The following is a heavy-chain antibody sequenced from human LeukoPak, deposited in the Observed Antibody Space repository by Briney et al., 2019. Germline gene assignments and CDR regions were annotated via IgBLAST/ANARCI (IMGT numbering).Heavy chain of an antibody. CDR3: ARANWVAAAGTARLRSYYGMDV. CDR2: IYYSGST. J-gene: IGHJ6*02. Sequence: KPSETLSLTCTVSGGSVSSGSYYWSWIRQPPGKGLEWIGYIYYSGSTNYNPSPKSRVTISVDTSKNQFSLKLSSVTAADTAVYYCARANWVAAAGTARLRSYYGMDVWGQGTTVTVSS. V-gene: IGHV4-61*01. D-gene: IGHD6-13*01. CDR1: GGSVSSGSYY.